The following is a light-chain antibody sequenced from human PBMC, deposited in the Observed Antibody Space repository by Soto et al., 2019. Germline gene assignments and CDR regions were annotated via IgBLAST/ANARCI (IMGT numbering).Light chain of an antibody. Sequence: SASLGVRVTITCRATESISRYLNWYQQKPGKAPKLLIYAASSLQSGVPSRFSGSGSGTDFTLTISSLQSEDFATYYCQQSYSTPYTFGQGTKVDIK. V-gene: IGKV1-39*01. CDR2: AAS. CDR1: ESISRY. J-gene: IGKJ2*01. CDR3: QQSYSTPYT.